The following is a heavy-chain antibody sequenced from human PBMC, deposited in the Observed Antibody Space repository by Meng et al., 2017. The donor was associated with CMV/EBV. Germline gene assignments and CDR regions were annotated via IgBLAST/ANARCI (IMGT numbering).Heavy chain of an antibody. D-gene: IGHD5-12*01. CDR3: AKGGERRGYSGVHDS. J-gene: IGHJ4*02. Sequence: GESLKISCAASGFTFSSYAMSWVRQAPGKGLEWVSAISGSGGSTYYADSVKGRFTISRDNSKNTLYLQMNSLRAEDTAVYYCAKGGERRGYSGVHDSWGQGTLVTVSS. V-gene: IGHV3-23*01. CDR2: ISGSGGST. CDR1: GFTFSSYA.